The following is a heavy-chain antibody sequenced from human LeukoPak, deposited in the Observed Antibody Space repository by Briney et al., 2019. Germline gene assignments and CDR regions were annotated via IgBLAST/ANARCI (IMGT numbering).Heavy chain of an antibody. J-gene: IGHJ4*02. CDR2: ISTDGNYK. V-gene: IGHV3-30*18. D-gene: IGHD3-10*01. CDR1: GFTFNNYG. Sequence: GGSLRLSCAASGFTFNNYGMHWVRQPPGKGLEWVAVISTDGNYKHSADSVKGRFNISRDNSKNALYLQMNSLRVEDTAVYYCAKDRLWFGEKHLDYWGQGTPVTVSS. CDR3: AKDRLWFGEKHLDY.